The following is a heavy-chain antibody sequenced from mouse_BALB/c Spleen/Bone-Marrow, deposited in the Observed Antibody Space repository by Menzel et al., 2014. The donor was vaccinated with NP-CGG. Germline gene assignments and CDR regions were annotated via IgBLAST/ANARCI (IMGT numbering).Heavy chain of an antibody. V-gene: IGHV3-8*02. Sequence: VQLQQSGPSLVKPSQTLSPTCSVTGDSITSSYWNWFRKFPGNKLEYMGYISYSGNAYYNPSLKSRISLTRDTSKNQYYLQLNSVTTEDTATYFCARGNGYHFDYWGQGTTLTVSS. CDR1: GDSITSSY. J-gene: IGHJ2*01. CDR2: ISYSGNA. D-gene: IGHD1-2*01. CDR3: ARGNGYHFDY.